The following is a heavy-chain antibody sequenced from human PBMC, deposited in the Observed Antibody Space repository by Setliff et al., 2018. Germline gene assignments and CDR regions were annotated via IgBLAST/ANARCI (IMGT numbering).Heavy chain of an antibody. CDR1: GGTFSSYA. CDR2: IIPIFGTA. J-gene: IGHJ3*02. CDR3: ARDSLTTLRRRSFDI. V-gene: IGHV1-69*01. Sequence: VKVSCKASGGTFSSYAISWVRQAPGQGLEWMGGIIPIFGTANYAQKFQGRVTITADESTSTAYMELSSLRSEDTAVYYCARDSLTTLRRRSFDIWGQGTMVTVSS. D-gene: IGHD1-1*01.